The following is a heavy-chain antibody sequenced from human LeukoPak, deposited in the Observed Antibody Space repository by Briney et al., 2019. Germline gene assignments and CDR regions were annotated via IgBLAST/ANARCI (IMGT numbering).Heavy chain of an antibody. CDR3: ARGGIEGLVGATNWFDP. V-gene: IGHV4-30-4*01. J-gene: IGHJ5*02. CDR1: GGSISSGDYY. CDR2: VYDSGST. Sequence: PSETLSLTCTVSGGSISSGDYYWSWIRQPPGKGLEWIGYVYDSGSTYHNPSLRSRVTLSLDTSKNQFSLKLNFVTAADTAVYYCARGGIEGLVGATNWFDPWGQGTLVTVSS. D-gene: IGHD1-26*01.